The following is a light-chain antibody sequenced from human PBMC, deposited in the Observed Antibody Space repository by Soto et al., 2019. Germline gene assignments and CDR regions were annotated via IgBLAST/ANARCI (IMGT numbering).Light chain of an antibody. CDR2: GAS. CDR3: HQYNNWPRT. J-gene: IGKJ5*01. V-gene: IGKV3-15*01. CDR1: QSVRNN. Sequence: EIVMTQSPATLSVSPGERATLSCRAGQSVRNNLAWYQQKPGQAPSLLIYGASTRATGIPARFSGSGSGTEFTLTISSLQSEDFAVYFCHQYNNWPRTFGQGTRLEIK.